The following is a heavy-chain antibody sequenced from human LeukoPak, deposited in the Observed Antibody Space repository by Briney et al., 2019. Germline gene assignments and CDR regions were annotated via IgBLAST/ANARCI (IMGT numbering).Heavy chain of an antibody. J-gene: IGHJ3*02. CDR2: ISGSGSST. CDR3: AKGRYYYDNSDAFEI. CDR1: GFTFSSYA. Sequence: PGGSLRLSCAASGFTFSSYAMTSVPQAPGKGLEWVSGISGSGSSTYYADSVKGRFTISRDNSKNTLYLQMNSLRDEDTAVYHCAKGRYYYDNSDAFEIWGQGTMVTVSS. D-gene: IGHD3-22*01. V-gene: IGHV3-23*01.